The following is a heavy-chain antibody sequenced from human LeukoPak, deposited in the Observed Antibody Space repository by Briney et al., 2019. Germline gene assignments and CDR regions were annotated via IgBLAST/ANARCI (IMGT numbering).Heavy chain of an antibody. CDR2: ISSSSTYI. D-gene: IGHD2-2*01. V-gene: IGHV3-21*01. CDR1: GFTFTNYY. Sequence: GGSLRLSCAASGFTFTNYYMNWVRRATGKGLEWVSSISSSSTYIYYAASVKGRFTISRDNAKNSLYLQMNSPRAEDTAVYYCARKEPAATHFDYWGQATLVTVPS. CDR3: ARKEPAATHFDY. J-gene: IGHJ4*02.